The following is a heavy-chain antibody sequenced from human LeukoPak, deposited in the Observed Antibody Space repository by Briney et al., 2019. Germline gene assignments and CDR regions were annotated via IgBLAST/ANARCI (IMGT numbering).Heavy chain of an antibody. Sequence: GGSLRLSCAASGFTFSIYAMSWVRQAPGKGLEWVSYISSSSSYTNYADSVKGRFTISRDNANNSLYLQMNSLRAEDTAVYFCARGQEVTAIPAAYWGQGTLVTVSS. V-gene: IGHV3-11*05. J-gene: IGHJ4*02. CDR3: ARGQEVTAIPAAY. D-gene: IGHD2-21*02. CDR1: GFTFSIYA. CDR2: ISSSSSYT.